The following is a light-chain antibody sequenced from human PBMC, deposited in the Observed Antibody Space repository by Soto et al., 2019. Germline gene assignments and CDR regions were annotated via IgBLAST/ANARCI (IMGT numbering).Light chain of an antibody. CDR3: CSYVGASTYV. CDR2: EDT. V-gene: IGLV2-23*01. Sequence: QSALTQPASVSGSPGQSSTISCTGTTRFVGSYNLVSWYQQHTGKAPQVLIYEDTKRPSGVSNRFSGSISGSTASLTISGLQAEDEADYYCCSYVGASTYVFGTGTKLTVL. CDR1: TRFVGSYNL. J-gene: IGLJ1*01.